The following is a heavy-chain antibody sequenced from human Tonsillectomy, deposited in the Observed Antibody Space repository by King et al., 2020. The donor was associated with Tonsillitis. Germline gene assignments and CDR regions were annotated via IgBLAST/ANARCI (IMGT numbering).Heavy chain of an antibody. CDR2: ISGCGGST. CDR1: GFTFSSYA. Sequence: VQLVESGGGLIQPGGYLRLSCAASGFTFSSYAMGWVRQAPGKGMEWVSSISGCGGSTYYADSVKGRFAISRDNSKNKLYLQMNSVSADDTAVYYCAKDREFWTPLGMLVCGQGTTVTVSS. J-gene: IGHJ6*02. CDR3: AKDREFWTPLGMLV. D-gene: IGHD3/OR15-3a*01. V-gene: IGHV3-23*04.